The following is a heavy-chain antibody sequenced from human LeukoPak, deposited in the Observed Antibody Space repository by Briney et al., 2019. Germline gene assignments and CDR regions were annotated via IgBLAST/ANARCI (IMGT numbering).Heavy chain of an antibody. CDR1: GGSFSGYY. CDR3: ARGVVPARFWFDP. Sequence: SETLSLTCTVCGGSFSGYYWSWIRQPPGKGLEWIGYIYYSGSTNYNPSLKSRVTISVDTSKNQFSLKLSSVTAADTAVYYCARGVVPARFWFDPWGQGTLVTVSS. CDR2: IYYSGST. V-gene: IGHV4-59*01. J-gene: IGHJ5*02. D-gene: IGHD2-15*01.